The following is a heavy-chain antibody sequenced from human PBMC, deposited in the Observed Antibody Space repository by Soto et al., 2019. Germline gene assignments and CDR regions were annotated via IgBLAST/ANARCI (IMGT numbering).Heavy chain of an antibody. CDR2: IIPIFGTA. V-gene: IGHV1-69*01. Sequence: QVQLVQSGAEVKKPGSSVKDSCKASGGTFSSYAISWVRQAPGQGLEWMGGIIPIFGTANYAQKFQGRVTITADESTSTPYMQLSSLRSEDTAVYYCALYYDSSGYYYPNWFDPWGQGTLVTVSS. CDR1: GGTFSSYA. J-gene: IGHJ5*02. D-gene: IGHD3-22*01. CDR3: ALYYDSSGYYYPNWFDP.